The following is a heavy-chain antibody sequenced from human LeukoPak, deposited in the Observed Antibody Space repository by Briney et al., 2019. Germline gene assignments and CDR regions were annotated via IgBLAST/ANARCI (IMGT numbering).Heavy chain of an antibody. CDR2: FSTSSGTI. CDR3: ARDSMYAFDI. Sequence: GGSLRLSCAASGFTFSSYSMNWVRQAPGKGTEWISYFSTSSGTISYADSVKGRFTISRDNAKNSLYLQMNSLRAEDTAVYYCARDSMYAFDIWGQGTMVTVSS. J-gene: IGHJ3*02. CDR1: GFTFSSYS. D-gene: IGHD2-2*01. V-gene: IGHV3-48*01.